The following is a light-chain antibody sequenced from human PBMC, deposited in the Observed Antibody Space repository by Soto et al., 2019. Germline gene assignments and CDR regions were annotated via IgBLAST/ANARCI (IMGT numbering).Light chain of an antibody. CDR2: GAS. Sequence: EIVLTQSPGTLSLSPGERATLSCRASQSVSSSYLAWYQQKPGQAPRLLIYGASRKATDIPDRFSGSGSGTVFTLIISRLEPEVFAVYYCQPYDTSPTFGQGTKVEIK. CDR1: QSVSSSY. J-gene: IGKJ1*01. V-gene: IGKV3-20*01. CDR3: QPYDTSPT.